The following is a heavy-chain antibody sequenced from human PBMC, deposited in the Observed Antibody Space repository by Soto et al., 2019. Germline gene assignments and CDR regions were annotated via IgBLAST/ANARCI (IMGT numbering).Heavy chain of an antibody. CDR1: GGSISSSSYY. V-gene: IGHV4-39*01. Sequence: TSETLSLTCTVSGGSISSSSYYWGWIRQPPGKGLEWIGSIYYSGSTYYNPSLKSRVTISVDTSKNQFSLKLSSVTAADTAVYYCARQDIVLMPGFDYWGQGTLVTVSS. D-gene: IGHD2-8*01. CDR3: ARQDIVLMPGFDY. J-gene: IGHJ4*02. CDR2: IYYSGST.